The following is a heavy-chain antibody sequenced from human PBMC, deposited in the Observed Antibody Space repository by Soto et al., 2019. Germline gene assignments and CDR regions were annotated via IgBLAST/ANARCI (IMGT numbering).Heavy chain of an antibody. D-gene: IGHD2-15*01. CDR2: MNPNSGNT. CDR3: ARGRVYVAGYNY. Sequence: QVQLVQSGAEVKKPGASVKVSCKASGYTFTSYDINWVRQATGHGLEWMGWMNPNSGNTGYAQKFQGRVTMTRNTSISTAYMELSSLRSGDTAVYYCARGRVYVAGYNYWGQGTLVTVSS. V-gene: IGHV1-8*01. J-gene: IGHJ4*02. CDR1: GYTFTSYD.